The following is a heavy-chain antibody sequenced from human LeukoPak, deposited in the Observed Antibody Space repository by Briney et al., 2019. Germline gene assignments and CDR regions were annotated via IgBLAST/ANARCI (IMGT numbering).Heavy chain of an antibody. CDR1: GFTFNNFE. J-gene: IGHJ4*02. V-gene: IGHV3-23*01. Sequence: GGSLRLSCAASGFTFNNFEMNWVRQAPGKGLEWVSVIGDSGDPTYYADSVKGRFTISRDNSKNTLYLQMNSLRAEDTALYYCAKDARRSSGWYFFDHWGQGTLVTVSS. CDR3: AKDARRSSGWYFFDH. D-gene: IGHD6-19*01. CDR2: IGDSGDPT.